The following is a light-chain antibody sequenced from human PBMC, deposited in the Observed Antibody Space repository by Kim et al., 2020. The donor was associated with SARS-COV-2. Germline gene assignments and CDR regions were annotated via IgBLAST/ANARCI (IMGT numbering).Light chain of an antibody. Sequence: TVTNSCTRGSGNVASNYVQWYQQHPDSSPATEIYEDNQRPSGVPDRFSVSIDSSSNTASLTISGLKTEDEADYYCQSYDSSNHWVFGGGTKLTVL. CDR3: QSYDSSNHWV. CDR2: EDN. V-gene: IGLV6-57*01. CDR1: SGNVASNY. J-gene: IGLJ3*02.